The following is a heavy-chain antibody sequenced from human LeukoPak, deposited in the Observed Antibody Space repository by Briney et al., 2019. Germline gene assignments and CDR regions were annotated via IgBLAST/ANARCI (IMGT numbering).Heavy chain of an antibody. J-gene: IGHJ2*01. V-gene: IGHV4-38-2*02. D-gene: IGHD3-9*01. CDR3: ARQYIDILTGYYRGELYWFFDL. CDR2: IYHSGST. CDR1: GYSISSGYY. Sequence: PSETLSLTCTVSGYSISSGYYWGWIRQPPGKGLEWIGSIYHSGSTHYNPSLKSRVTISVDTSKNQFSLKLSSVTAADTAVYYCARQYIDILTGYYRGELYWFFDLWGRGTLVTVSS.